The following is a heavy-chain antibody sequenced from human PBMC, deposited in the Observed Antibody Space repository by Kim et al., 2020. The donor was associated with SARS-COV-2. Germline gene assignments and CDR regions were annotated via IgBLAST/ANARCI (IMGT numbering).Heavy chain of an antibody. CDR2: MNPNSGNT. CDR3: ARVPYYYDSSGYYRRVPGGFDP. J-gene: IGHJ5*02. Sequence: ASVKVSCKASGYTFTSYDINWVRQATGQGLEWMGWMNPNSGNTGYAQKFQGRVTMTRNTSISTAYMELSSLRSEDTAVYYCARVPYYYDSSGYYRRVPGGFDPWGQGTLVTVSS. CDR1: GYTFTSYD. D-gene: IGHD3-22*01. V-gene: IGHV1-8*01.